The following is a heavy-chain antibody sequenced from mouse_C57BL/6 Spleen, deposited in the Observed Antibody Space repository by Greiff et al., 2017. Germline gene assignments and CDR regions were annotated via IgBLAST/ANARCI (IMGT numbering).Heavy chain of an antibody. J-gene: IGHJ4*01. V-gene: IGHV5-12*01. CDR2: ISNGGGST. CDR3: ARGETDQAYYAMDY. D-gene: IGHD3-2*02. CDR1: GFTFSDYY. Sequence: EVQRVESGGGLVQPGGSLKLSCAASGFTFSDYYMYWVRQTPEKRLEWVAYISNGGGSTYYPDTVKGRFTISRDNSKNTLYLQMSRLKSEDTAMYYCARGETDQAYYAMDYWGQGTSVTVSS.